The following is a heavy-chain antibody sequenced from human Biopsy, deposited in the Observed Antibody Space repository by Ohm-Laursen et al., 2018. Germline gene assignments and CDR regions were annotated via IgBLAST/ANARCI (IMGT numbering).Heavy chain of an antibody. CDR3: VRLNRRGNIIFFDY. D-gene: IGHD3/OR15-3a*01. CDR1: GGSITADF. CDR2: RFHSGSP. V-gene: IGHV4-59*08. J-gene: IGHJ4*02. Sequence: SETLSLTCTVSGGSITADFWTWIRQTPGERLEWIGYRFHSGSPMYNPSLKSRVTISVDTLKSQFSLTLTSVTAADTAVYYCVRLNRRGNIIFFDYWGRGTLVTVSS.